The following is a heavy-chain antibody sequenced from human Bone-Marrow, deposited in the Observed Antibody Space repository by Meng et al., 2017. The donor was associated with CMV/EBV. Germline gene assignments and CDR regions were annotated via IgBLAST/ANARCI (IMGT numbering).Heavy chain of an antibody. CDR3: ARYGIAAAGMGGDYYYGMDV. CDR2: IIPIFGTA. V-gene: IGHV1-69*05. D-gene: IGHD6-13*01. Sequence: SVKVSCKASEYTFIDHHMHWVRRAPGQGLEWMGGIIPIFGTANYAQKFQGRVTITTDESTSTAYMELSSLRSEDTAVYYCARYGIAAAGMGGDYYYGMDVWGQGTTVTVSS. J-gene: IGHJ6*02. CDR1: EYTFIDHH.